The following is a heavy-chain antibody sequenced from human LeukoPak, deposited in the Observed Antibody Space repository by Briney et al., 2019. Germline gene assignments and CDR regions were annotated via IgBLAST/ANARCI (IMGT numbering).Heavy chain of an antibody. CDR2: INPNSGGT. CDR1: GYTFTGYY. Sequence: GASVKVSCKASGYTFTGYYMHWVRQAPGQGLEWMAWINPNSGGTNYAQKFQGRVTMTRDTSISTAYMELSRLRSDDTAVYYCARAGGFGESDAFDIWGQGTMVTVSS. J-gene: IGHJ3*02. D-gene: IGHD3-10*01. CDR3: ARAGGFGESDAFDI. V-gene: IGHV1-2*02.